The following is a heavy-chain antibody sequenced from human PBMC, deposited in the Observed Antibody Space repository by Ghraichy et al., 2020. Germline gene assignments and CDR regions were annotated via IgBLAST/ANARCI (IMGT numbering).Heavy chain of an antibody. CDR2: ISSSSSYI. V-gene: IGHV3-21*01. Sequence: LSLTCAASGFTFSSYSMNWVRQAPGKGLEWVSSISSSSSYIYYADSVKGRFTISRDNAKNSLYLQMNSLRAEDTAVYYCARTAGELSSSPDYYYYGMDVWGQGTTVTVSS. CDR3: ARTAGELSSSPDYYYYGMDV. D-gene: IGHD6-6*01. J-gene: IGHJ6*02. CDR1: GFTFSSYS.